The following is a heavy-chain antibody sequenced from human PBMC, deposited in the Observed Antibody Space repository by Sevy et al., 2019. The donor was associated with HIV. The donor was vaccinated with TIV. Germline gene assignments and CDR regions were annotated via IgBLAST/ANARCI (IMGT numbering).Heavy chain of an antibody. CDR3: AKPGYCSGGSCYSGQGGLDY. Sequence: GGSLRLSCAASGFTFSSYAMSWVRQAPGKGLEWVSAISGSGGSTYYADSVKGRFTISRDNSKNTLYLQMNSLRAEDTAVSYCAKPGYCSGGSCYSGQGGLDYWGQGTLVTVSS. CDR1: GFTFSSYA. J-gene: IGHJ4*02. D-gene: IGHD2-15*01. CDR2: ISGSGGST. V-gene: IGHV3-23*01.